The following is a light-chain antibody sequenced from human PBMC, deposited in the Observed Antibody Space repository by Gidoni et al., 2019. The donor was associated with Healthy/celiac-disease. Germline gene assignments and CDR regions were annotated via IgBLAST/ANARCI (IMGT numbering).Light chain of an antibody. J-gene: IGKJ2*01. CDR3: QQSYSTT. V-gene: IGKV1-39*01. CDR1: QSISSY. CDR2: AAS. Sequence: DIQMTQSPSSLSASVGDRVTITCRASQSISSYLNGYQQKPGKAPKLLIYAASSLQSGVPSRCSGSGSGTDFTLTISSLQPEDFANYYCQQSYSTTFGQGTKLEIK.